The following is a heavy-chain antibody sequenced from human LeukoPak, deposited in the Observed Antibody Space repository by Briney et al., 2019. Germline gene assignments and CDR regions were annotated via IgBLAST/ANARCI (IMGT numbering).Heavy chain of an antibody. J-gene: IGHJ4*02. CDR2: IYYSGST. Sequence: PSETLSLTCTVSGGSISSGGYYWSWIRQHPGKGLEWIGYIYYSGSTYYNPSLKSRVTISVDTSKNQFSPKLSSVTAADTAVYYCARVSGDYGDYGYRFDYWGQGTLVTVSS. V-gene: IGHV4-31*03. CDR3: ARVSGDYGDYGYRFDY. CDR1: GGSISSGGYY. D-gene: IGHD4-17*01.